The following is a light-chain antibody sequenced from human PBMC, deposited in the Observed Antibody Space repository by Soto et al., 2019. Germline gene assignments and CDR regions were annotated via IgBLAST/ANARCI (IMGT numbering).Light chain of an antibody. V-gene: IGKV3-20*01. CDR2: GAY. Sequence: EIVLTQSPVTLSLSPGERATLSCRTSQSITGSYLAWYQQKPGQAPRLLMYGAYSRATGIPDRFSGSRSGTDFTLTISRLEPEDFAVYYCQQFVSPLTFGGGTKVDIK. CDR3: QQFVSPLT. J-gene: IGKJ4*01. CDR1: QSITGSY.